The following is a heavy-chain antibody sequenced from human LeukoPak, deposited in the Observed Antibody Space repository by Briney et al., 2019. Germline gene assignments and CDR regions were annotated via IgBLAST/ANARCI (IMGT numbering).Heavy chain of an antibody. CDR1: SDSITSNY. CDR3: ARDEGYGNNWFDP. Sequence: SETLSITCTVSSDSITSNYWSWIRQPPGKGLEWIGYLHYRGNTNHNSSLKSRVTISVDTSKNQFSLKLSSVTAADTAVYYCARDEGYGNNWFDPWGQGTLVTVSS. J-gene: IGHJ5*02. D-gene: IGHD5-18*01. V-gene: IGHV4-59*01. CDR2: LHYRGNT.